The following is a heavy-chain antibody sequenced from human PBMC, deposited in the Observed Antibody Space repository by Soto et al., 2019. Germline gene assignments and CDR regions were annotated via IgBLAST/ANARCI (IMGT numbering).Heavy chain of an antibody. CDR1: GFVFSSYA. J-gene: IGHJ4*02. Sequence: EVQLLESGGGLVQPGGSLRLSCAASGFVFSSYAMSWVRQAPGKGLEWVSTISGSGDNTYYADSVKGRFTISRDNSKNMLYLQMNGLRAEDTDLYYCAKDPRVHYYGSGSSSYWGQGTLVTVSS. V-gene: IGHV3-23*01. D-gene: IGHD3-10*01. CDR2: ISGSGDNT. CDR3: AKDPRVHYYGSGSSSY.